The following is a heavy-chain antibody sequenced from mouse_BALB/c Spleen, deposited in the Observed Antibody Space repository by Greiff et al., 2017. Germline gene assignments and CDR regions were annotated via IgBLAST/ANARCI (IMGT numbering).Heavy chain of an antibody. CDR1: GFTFSDYY. V-gene: IGHV5-4*02. CDR3: ARDPPTSYYAMDY. D-gene: IGHD5-5*01. J-gene: IGHJ4*01. CDR2: ISDGGSYT. Sequence: EVQRVESGGGLVKPGGSLKLSCAASGFTFSDYYMYWVRQTPEKRLEWVATISDGGSYTYYPDSVKGRFTISRDNAKNNLYLQMSSLKSEDTAMYYCARDPPTSYYAMDYWGQGTSVTVSS.